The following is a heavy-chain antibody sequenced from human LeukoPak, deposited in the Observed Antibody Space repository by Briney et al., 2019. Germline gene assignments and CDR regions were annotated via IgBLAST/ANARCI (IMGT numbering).Heavy chain of an antibody. Sequence: GESLSSPCQGSGYNFTNYWIGWAGKLHGKGLKWLGIFYPGNFDTRYSPSFLGQVTISVDRTISTAYLQWRSLKASDTAIYNCTRHPGGSYYESDYCGQGTLGTVSS. D-gene: IGHD1-26*01. CDR1: GYNFTNYW. V-gene: IGHV5-51*01. CDR2: FYPGNFDT. J-gene: IGHJ4*02. CDR3: TRHPGGSYYESDY.